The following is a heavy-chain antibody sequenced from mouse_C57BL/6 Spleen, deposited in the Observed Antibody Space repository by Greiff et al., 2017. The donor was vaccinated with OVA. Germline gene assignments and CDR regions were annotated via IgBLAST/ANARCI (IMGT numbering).Heavy chain of an antibody. Sequence: EVKLVESGGGLVKPGGSLKLSCAASGFTFSSYAMSWVRQTPEKRLEWVATISDGGSYTYYPDNVKGRFTISRDNAKNNLYLQMSHLKSEDTAMYYCAREGGGNYPYFDYWGQGTTLTVSS. D-gene: IGHD2-1*01. CDR2: ISDGGSYT. J-gene: IGHJ2*01. CDR1: GFTFSSYA. CDR3: AREGGGNYPYFDY. V-gene: IGHV5-4*01.